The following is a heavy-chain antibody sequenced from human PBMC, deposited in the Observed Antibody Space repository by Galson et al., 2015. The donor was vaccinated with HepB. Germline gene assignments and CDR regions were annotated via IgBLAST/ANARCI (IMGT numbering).Heavy chain of an antibody. D-gene: IGHD2-15*01. CDR3: ARAAQPGRGGAWATEYYFEH. V-gene: IGHV1-69*13. Sequence: SVKVSCKASGGVFNTYSFTWVRQAPGRGLEWMGGITPLFGAAQNAQKFQGRVTITADESTNTAFMQLNSLTSEDTAVYFCARAAQPGRGGAWATEYYFEHWGQGTLVSVSS. CDR1: GGVFNTYS. CDR2: ITPLFGAA. J-gene: IGHJ4*02.